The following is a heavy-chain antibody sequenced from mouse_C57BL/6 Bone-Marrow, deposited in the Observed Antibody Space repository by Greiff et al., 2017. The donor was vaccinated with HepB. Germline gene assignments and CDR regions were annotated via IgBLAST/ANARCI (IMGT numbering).Heavy chain of an antibody. CDR2: IDPSDSET. Sequence: VQLQQPGAELVRPGSSVKLSCKASGYTFTSYWMHWVKQRPIQGLEWIGNIDPSDSETHYNQKFKDKATLTVDKSSSTAYMQLSSLTSEDSAVYYCARDHYSNSNWYIDVWGTGTTVTVSS. J-gene: IGHJ1*03. D-gene: IGHD2-5*01. CDR1: GYTFTSYW. V-gene: IGHV1-52*01. CDR3: ARDHYSNSNWYIDV.